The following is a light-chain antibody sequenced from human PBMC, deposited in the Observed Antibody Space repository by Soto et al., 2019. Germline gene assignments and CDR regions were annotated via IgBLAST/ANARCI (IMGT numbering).Light chain of an antibody. V-gene: IGKV3-11*01. J-gene: IGKJ5*01. CDR3: QERSNCSPIT. Sequence: EIMMTHSPATLSVSLGERATRSCRASQSVSSYLAWYQHKAGQAPRLLVYDASNRATGIPARFSRSGSGTXFXLTISSLEPEDFAVYYCQERSNCSPITFGQGTILDMK. CDR2: DAS. CDR1: QSVSSY.